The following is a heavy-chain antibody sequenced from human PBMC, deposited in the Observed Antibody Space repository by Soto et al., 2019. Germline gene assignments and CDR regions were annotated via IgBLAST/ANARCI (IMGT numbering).Heavy chain of an antibody. CDR1: GGTFSSYA. Sequence: QVQLVQSGAEVKKPGSSVKVSCKASGGTFSSYAISWVRQAPGQGLEWMGGIIPIFGTANYEQKFQGRGTIPADQSTNTAYTSLSSLRSEDTAVYYCVRTLLGATNKTPSIYYYYGMDVWGQGTTVTVSS. CDR3: VRTLLGATNKTPSIYYYYGMDV. CDR2: IIPIFGTA. J-gene: IGHJ6*02. V-gene: IGHV1-69*01. D-gene: IGHD1-26*01.